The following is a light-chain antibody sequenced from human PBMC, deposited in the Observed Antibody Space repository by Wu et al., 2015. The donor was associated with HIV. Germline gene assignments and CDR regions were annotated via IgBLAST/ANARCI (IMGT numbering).Light chain of an antibody. CDR2: AAS. CDR3: QQSYSTLWT. Sequence: DIQMTQSPSSLSASVGDRVTITCRASQSVSSYLNWYQQKPGKAPKLLIYAASSLQGGVSSRFSGSGSETDFTLAISSLQPEDSATYYCQQSYSTLWTFGQGTKVEIK. J-gene: IGKJ1*01. CDR1: QSVSSY. V-gene: IGKV1-39*01.